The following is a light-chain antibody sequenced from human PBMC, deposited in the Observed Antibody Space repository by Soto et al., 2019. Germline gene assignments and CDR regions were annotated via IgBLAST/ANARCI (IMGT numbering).Light chain of an antibody. CDR1: QSVSSN. CDR2: HAS. J-gene: IGKJ4*01. Sequence: EIVMTQSPATLSVSPGERATLSCRASQSVSSNLAWYQQKPGQAPRLLIYHASTRATGIPARFSGSGSGTEFTLTISSLQSEYFAVYYCQQYNKWPLTFGGGTKMEIK. V-gene: IGKV3-15*01. CDR3: QQYNKWPLT.